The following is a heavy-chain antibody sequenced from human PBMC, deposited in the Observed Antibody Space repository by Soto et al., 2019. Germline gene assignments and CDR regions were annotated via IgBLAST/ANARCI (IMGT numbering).Heavy chain of an antibody. Sequence: ASVKVSCKASGYSFTKYAMHWVRQAPGQSLEWMGYINAGNGYTQYSQKFLGRVTITRDTSASSTYMELSSLRSEDTAVYYCARLIAVANTGNFFDYWGQGTVVTVYS. CDR2: INAGNGYT. J-gene: IGHJ4*02. CDR1: GYSFTKYA. V-gene: IGHV1-3*01. CDR3: ARLIAVANTGNFFDY. D-gene: IGHD6-19*01.